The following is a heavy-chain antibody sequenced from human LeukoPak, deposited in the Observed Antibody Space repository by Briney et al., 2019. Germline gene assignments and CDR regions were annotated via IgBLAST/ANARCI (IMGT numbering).Heavy chain of an antibody. CDR1: GFTSSNAW. CDR3: TTDEDWNYARKDV. D-gene: IGHD1-7*01. Sequence: GGSPRLSCAASGFTSSNAWMSWVRQAPGKGLEWVGRIKSKTDGGTTDYAAPVKGRFTISRDDSKSTLYLQMNSLKIEDTAVYYCTTDEDWNYARKDVWGQGATVIVSS. V-gene: IGHV3-15*01. CDR2: IKSKTDGGTT. J-gene: IGHJ6*02.